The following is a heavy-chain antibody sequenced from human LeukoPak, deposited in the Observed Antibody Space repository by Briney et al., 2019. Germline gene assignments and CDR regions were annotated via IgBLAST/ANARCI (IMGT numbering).Heavy chain of an antibody. Sequence: GGSLRLSCAASGFTFSSYSMNWVRQAPGKGLEWVSYLGATSGTRYNADSVKGRFTISRDNAKNSLYLQMNSLRDEDTAVYYCARDRDWVFDYWGQGTLVTVSS. CDR2: LGATSGTR. CDR1: GFTFSSYS. J-gene: IGHJ4*02. D-gene: IGHD3-9*01. V-gene: IGHV3-48*02. CDR3: ARDRDWVFDY.